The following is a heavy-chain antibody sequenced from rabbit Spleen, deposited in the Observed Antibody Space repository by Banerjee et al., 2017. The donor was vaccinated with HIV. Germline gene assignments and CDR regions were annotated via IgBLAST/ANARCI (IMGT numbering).Heavy chain of an antibody. CDR3: ARGSAAMTMVITGFYFNL. CDR1: GFSFSDSNY. Sequence: QSLEESGGGLVKPGGTLTLTCTVSGFSFSDSNYICWVRQAPGKGLESIACIYGGSGYSTWYASWAKGRFTVSKTSSTTVTLQLTSLTVADTATYFCARGSAAMTMVITGFYFNLWGQGTLVTVS. CDR2: IYGGSGYST. J-gene: IGHJ4*01. V-gene: IGHV1S40*01. D-gene: IGHD2-1*01.